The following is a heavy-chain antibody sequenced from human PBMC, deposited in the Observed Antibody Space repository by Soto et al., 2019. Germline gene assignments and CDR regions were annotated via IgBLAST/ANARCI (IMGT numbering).Heavy chain of an antibody. V-gene: IGHV1-69*01. Sequence: QVQLVQSGAEVKKPGSSVKVSCKTSGGSFNSNGIGWVRQAPGHGLEWMGGVSPPSRTSNYARELQCRVSITADASTGTVNMELSRLTSEDTAQYYCARVLYYGSGSYSRDGMAVWGQGTTVTVSS. CDR1: GGSFNSNG. CDR3: ARVLYYGSGSYSRDGMAV. D-gene: IGHD3-10*01. CDR2: VSPPSRTS. J-gene: IGHJ6*02.